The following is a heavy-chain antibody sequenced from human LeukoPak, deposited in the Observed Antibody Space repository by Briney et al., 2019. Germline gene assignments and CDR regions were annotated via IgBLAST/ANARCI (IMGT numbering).Heavy chain of an antibody. D-gene: IGHD3-3*01. J-gene: IGHJ4*02. V-gene: IGHV4-34*01. CDR3: ARTRFWSGYSSGAPAGFDY. CDR1: GGSISSYY. CDR2: INHSGST. Sequence: SETLSLTCTVSGGSISSYYWSWIRQPPGKGLEWIGEINHSGSTNYNPSLKSRVTISVDTSKNQFSLKLSSVTAADTAVYYCARTRFWSGYSSGAPAGFDYWGQGTLVTVSS.